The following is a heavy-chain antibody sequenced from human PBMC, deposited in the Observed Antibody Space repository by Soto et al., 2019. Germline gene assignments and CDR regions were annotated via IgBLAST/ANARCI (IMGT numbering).Heavy chain of an antibody. CDR1: GDTFNNYA. D-gene: IGHD5-12*01. CDR3: ATAPSGYDGNGYFDY. J-gene: IGHJ4*02. V-gene: IGHV1-69*13. Sequence: ASVKVSCKASGDTFNNYALSWVRQAPGQGLEWLGWIIPLFTTTNYPQKFQDRVTIXXXEXXRXFYMELNSLTSQDTAVYFCATAPSGYDGNGYFDYWGQGTLVTVSS. CDR2: IIPLFTTT.